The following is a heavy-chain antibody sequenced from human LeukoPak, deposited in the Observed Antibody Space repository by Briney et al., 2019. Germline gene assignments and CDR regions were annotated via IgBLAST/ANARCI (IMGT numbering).Heavy chain of an antibody. CDR1: GFTLGNYA. CDR3: AKSSYYDTSGFYREYYFDY. D-gene: IGHD3-22*01. J-gene: IGHJ4*02. Sequence: GGSLRLSCAASGFTLGNYAMSWVRQAPEKGLEWVSSMSSSGGSTYYADSVKGRFTFSRDNPKNTLYLQMNSLRAEDTAVYYCAKSSYYDTSGFYREYYFDYWGQGTLVTVSS. V-gene: IGHV3-23*01. CDR2: MSSSGGST.